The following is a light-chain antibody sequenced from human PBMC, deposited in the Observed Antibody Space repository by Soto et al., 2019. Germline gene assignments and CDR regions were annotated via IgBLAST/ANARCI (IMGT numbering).Light chain of an antibody. V-gene: IGKV1-5*03. Sequence: DILMTQSPSFLSASVGDIVTITCRASQSISTWVDWYQKKPGKAPKLLIYKTSSLESGVTSRFRGSGSGTEFTLTISGLQPEDFASYYCQQYNTYFSLTFGGGTKVDIK. J-gene: IGKJ4*01. CDR1: QSISTW. CDR3: QQYNTYFSLT. CDR2: KTS.